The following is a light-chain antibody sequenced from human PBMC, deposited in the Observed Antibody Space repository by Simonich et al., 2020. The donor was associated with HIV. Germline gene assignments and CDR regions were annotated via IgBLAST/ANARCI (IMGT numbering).Light chain of an antibody. J-gene: IGKJ2*01. V-gene: IGKV3D-20*01. CDR3: QQYGSSPST. CDR1: KSVSSSY. CDR2: DAS. Sequence: EIVMTQSPATLSVSPGERATLSFGASKSVSSSYLAWYQAKPGLAPRLLIYDASSRATGIPDRFSGSGSGTDFTLTISRLEPEDFAVYFCQQYGSSPSTFGQGTKLEIK.